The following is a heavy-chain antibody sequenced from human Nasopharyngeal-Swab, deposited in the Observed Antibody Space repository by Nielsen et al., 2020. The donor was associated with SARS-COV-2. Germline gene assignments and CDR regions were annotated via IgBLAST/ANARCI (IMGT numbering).Heavy chain of an antibody. CDR2: ITGNGDTT. J-gene: IGHJ5*02. CDR1: GFTFSSYS. D-gene: IGHD6-13*01. Sequence: GESLKISCAASGFTFSSYSMSWLRQAPGKGLEWVSTITGNGDTTYYADSVKGRFTISRDNSENTVYLQMNSLRAEDTALYHCARPLSRDSTWTIEANWFDPWGQGTLVTVSS. V-gene: IGHV3-23*01. CDR3: ARPLSRDSTWTIEANWFDP.